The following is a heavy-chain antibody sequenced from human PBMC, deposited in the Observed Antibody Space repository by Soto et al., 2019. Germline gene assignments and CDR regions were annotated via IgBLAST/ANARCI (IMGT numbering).Heavy chain of an antibody. D-gene: IGHD2-15*01. Sequence: VQLVESGGGLVQPGGSLRLSCAASGFTFSSSWMHWVSQAPGKGLVWVSRINSDGSSTSYADSGKGRFTISRDNAKNTLDLQMNSLRAEDTAVYYCARAETGSGGSYSGYWGQGTLVTVSS. V-gene: IGHV3-74*01. CDR2: INSDGSST. CDR1: GFTFSSSW. J-gene: IGHJ4*02. CDR3: ARAETGSGGSYSGY.